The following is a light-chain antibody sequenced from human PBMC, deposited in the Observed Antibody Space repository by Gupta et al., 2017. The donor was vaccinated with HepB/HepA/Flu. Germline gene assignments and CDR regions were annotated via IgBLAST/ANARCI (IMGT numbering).Light chain of an antibody. CDR1: RSNIGINP. J-gene: IGLJ3*02. V-gene: IGLV1-44*01. CDR3: AAWDDSVNSVV. Sequence: QSVVTQPPSASGTPGQRVTISCSGSRSNIGINPVGWYQQLPGTAPKLLIFSYDQRPSGVPDRFSATKSGTSAALVISGLQTEDEADYHCAAWDDSVNSVVFGGGTKLSVL. CDR2: SYD.